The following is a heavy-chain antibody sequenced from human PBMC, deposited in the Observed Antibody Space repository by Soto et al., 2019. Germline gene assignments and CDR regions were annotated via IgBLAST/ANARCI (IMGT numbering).Heavy chain of an antibody. D-gene: IGHD3-10*01. V-gene: IGHV3-72*01. J-gene: IGHJ4*02. CDR2: SRNRISSYTT. Sequence: EVQLVESGGGLVQPGGSLRLYCAVSGFNFSEHNMDWVRQTPGKGLEWVGRSRNRISSYTTEYAESVKGRFTISRDDSKNSLYLQMNSPRTDDTAVYFCARSMVQKFTSTLTFDYWGQGARVTVSS. CDR1: GFNFSEHN. CDR3: ARSMVQKFTSTLTFDY.